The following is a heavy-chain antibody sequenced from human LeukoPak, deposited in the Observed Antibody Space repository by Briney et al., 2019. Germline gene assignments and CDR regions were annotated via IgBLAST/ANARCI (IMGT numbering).Heavy chain of an antibody. CDR2: ISGSGGST. V-gene: IGHV3-23*01. CDR1: GFTFSSYS. J-gene: IGHJ4*02. Sequence: GGSLRLSCAASGFTFSSYSMNWVRQAPGKGLEWVSAISGSGGSTYYADSVKGRFTISRENSKNTLYLQMNSLRAEDTAVYYCAKVGYDFWSGPDYFDYWGQGTLVTVSS. D-gene: IGHD3-3*01. CDR3: AKVGYDFWSGPDYFDY.